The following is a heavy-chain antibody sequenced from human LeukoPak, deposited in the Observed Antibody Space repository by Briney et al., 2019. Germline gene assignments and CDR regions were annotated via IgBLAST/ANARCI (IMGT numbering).Heavy chain of an antibody. Sequence: GGSLRLSCAASGFTFSSYGIHWVRPAPGKGLEWVAVISYDGSNTEYADSVRGRFTISRDNSKNTVFLQMNSLRVEDTAVYFCAKSDYSSPYFDYWGQGTLVTVSP. D-gene: IGHD6-13*01. V-gene: IGHV3-30*18. J-gene: IGHJ4*02. CDR1: GFTFSSYG. CDR2: ISYDGSNT. CDR3: AKSDYSSPYFDY.